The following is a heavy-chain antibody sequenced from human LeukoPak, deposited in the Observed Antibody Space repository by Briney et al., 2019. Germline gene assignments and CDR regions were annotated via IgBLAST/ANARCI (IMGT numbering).Heavy chain of an antibody. J-gene: IGHJ3*02. D-gene: IGHD3-10*01. Sequence: GGSLRLSCAASGFTFSSYGMTWVRQAPGKGLEWVSGISGSGDSTYYADSVKGRFTISRDNSKKKVYLQMNSLRAEDTAVYYCAKDGYGSGSYFPDAFDIWGQGTMVTVSS. CDR3: AKDGYGSGSYFPDAFDI. CDR2: ISGSGDST. V-gene: IGHV3-23*01. CDR1: GFTFSSYG.